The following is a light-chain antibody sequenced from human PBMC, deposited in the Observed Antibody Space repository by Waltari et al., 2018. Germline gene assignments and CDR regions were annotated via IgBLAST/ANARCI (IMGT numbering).Light chain of an antibody. CDR1: QDMDNN. CDR3: QHGYGIPYS. CDR2: KAS. Sequence: DIQMTQSPSSLSASVGYRVTITCQASQDMDNNLAWDQEKPGKVPKILIYKASTLHSGVPSRFSGSESGTDFTLTISSLQPEDFATYYCQHGYGIPYSFGQGTKVEIK. J-gene: IGKJ2*03. V-gene: IGKV1-16*01.